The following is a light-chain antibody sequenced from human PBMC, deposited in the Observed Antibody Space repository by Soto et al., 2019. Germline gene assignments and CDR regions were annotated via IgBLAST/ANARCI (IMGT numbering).Light chain of an antibody. Sequence: QSVLTQPPSASGTPGQRVTISCSGSSSNIGSNYVYWYQQLPRTAPKLLIYRNNQRPSGVPDRFSGSKSGTSASLAISGLRSEDEAYYYCAAWDDSLSGRVVFGGGTKVTVL. V-gene: IGLV1-47*01. CDR1: SSNIGSNY. J-gene: IGLJ2*01. CDR2: RNN. CDR3: AAWDDSLSGRVV.